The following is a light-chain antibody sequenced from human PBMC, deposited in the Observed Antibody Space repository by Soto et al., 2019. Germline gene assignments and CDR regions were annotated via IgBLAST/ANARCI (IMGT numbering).Light chain of an antibody. CDR1: QSVSSN. CDR3: QQYNNWPSYT. Sequence: EIVMTQSPATLSVSPGERATLSCSASQSVSSNLAWYQQKPGQAPRLLIYGASTRATGIPARFSGSGSGTEFTRTISSLQYEDFAVYYCQQYNNWPSYTFGQGTKLEIK. CDR2: GAS. V-gene: IGKV3-15*01. J-gene: IGKJ2*01.